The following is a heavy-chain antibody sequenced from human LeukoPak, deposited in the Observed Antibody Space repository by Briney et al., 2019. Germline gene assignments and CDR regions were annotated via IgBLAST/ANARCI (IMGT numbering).Heavy chain of an antibody. CDR1: GGTFSIYA. CDR3: ARAILGSGYSTLPDYGMDV. CDR2: IIPIFGTA. D-gene: IGHD3-22*01. J-gene: IGHJ6*02. V-gene: IGHV1-69*13. Sequence: SVKVSCKASGGTFSIYAISWVRQAPGQGLEWMGGIIPIFGTANYAQKFQGRVTITADESTSTAYMELSSLRSEDTAVYYCARAILGSGYSTLPDYGMDVWGQGTTVTVSS.